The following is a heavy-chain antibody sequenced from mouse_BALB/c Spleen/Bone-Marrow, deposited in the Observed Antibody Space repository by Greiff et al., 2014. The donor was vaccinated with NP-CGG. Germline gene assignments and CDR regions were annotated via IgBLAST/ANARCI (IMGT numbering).Heavy chain of an antibody. D-gene: IGHD2-1*01. J-gene: IGHJ2*01. Sequence: VQLQQSGGGLVQPGGSLKLSCAASGFDFSRYWMSWVRQAPGKGLEWIGEINPDSSTINYTPSLKDKFIISRDNAKNTLYPQMSKVRSEDTALYYCARNGYYGYSDYWGQGTTLTVSS. CDR3: ARNGYYGYSDY. CDR2: INPDSSTI. CDR1: GFDFSRYW. V-gene: IGHV4-1*02.